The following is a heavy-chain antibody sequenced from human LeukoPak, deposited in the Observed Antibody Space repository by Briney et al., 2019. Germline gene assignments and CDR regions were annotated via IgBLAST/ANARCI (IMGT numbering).Heavy chain of an antibody. J-gene: IGHJ1*01. D-gene: IGHD6-19*01. Sequence: GGSLRLSCAASGFTFTSYGMHWVRQAPGKGLEWVAFIRYDGSDEYNGDSVRGRFTISRDNSKNTLYLQMNSLRAEDTAVYYCARGGKRAVAGTRSPQYFQHWGQGTLVTVSS. CDR3: ARGGKRAVAGTRSPQYFQH. CDR2: IRYDGSDE. V-gene: IGHV3-30*02. CDR1: GFTFTSYG.